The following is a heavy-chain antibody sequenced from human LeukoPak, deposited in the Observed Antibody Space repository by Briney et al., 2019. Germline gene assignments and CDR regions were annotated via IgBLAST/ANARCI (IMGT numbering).Heavy chain of an antibody. V-gene: IGHV3-23*01. CDR3: ANAFHDYGDYEDY. Sequence: GGSLRLSCAASGFNYSSYTMNWVRQAPGMGLEWLSYISASRDITYYADSVKGRFTISRDNSKNTLYLQMNSLRAEDTAVYYCANAFHDYGDYEDYWGQGTLVTVSS. D-gene: IGHD4-17*01. CDR2: ISASRDIT. CDR1: GFNYSSYT. J-gene: IGHJ4*02.